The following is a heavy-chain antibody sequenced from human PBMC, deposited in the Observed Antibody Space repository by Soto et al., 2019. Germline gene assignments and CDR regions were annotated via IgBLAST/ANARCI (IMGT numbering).Heavy chain of an antibody. Sequence: QVQLVQSGAEVKKSGASVKVSCKGSGYTFNSYCISWVRQAPGQGLEWMGWISAYKRNTNYAQKLQGRVTMTTDTSTSTAYMELRSLRSDDTAMYYCARDRPTWEMITTLFDYWGQRTLVTVSS. D-gene: IGHD3-16*01. V-gene: IGHV1-18*01. CDR1: GYTFNSYC. J-gene: IGHJ4*02. CDR3: ARDRPTWEMITTLFDY. CDR2: ISAYKRNT.